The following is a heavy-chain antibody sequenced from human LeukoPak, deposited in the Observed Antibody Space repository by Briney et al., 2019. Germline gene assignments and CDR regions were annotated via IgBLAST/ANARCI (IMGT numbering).Heavy chain of an antibody. D-gene: IGHD3-10*01. J-gene: IGHJ4*02. Sequence: SETLSLTCSVAGGSISGYYWSCIRQPPWNGREWIGYICYRGSTNYNPSLKSRVTISADTSKSQFSLKLSSVIAADTAVYYCARGTGALLWFGEFDYWGQGTLVTVSS. CDR3: ARGTGALLWFGEFDY. CDR1: GGSISGYY. V-gene: IGHV4-59*01. CDR2: ICYRGST.